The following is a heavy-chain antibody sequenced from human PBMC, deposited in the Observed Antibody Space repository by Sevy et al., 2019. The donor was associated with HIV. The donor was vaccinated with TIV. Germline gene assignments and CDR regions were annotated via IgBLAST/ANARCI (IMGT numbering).Heavy chain of an antibody. CDR3: VRDDRDGYFEY. Sequence: ASVKVSCKASGYTFTGYYMHWMRQAPVQGLEWMGWINPDSGGPTYAPKFQGRVTLTRDTSISTAYMDLSRLKSDDTAVYYCVRDDRDGYFEYWGQGTLVTVSS. CDR2: INPDSGGP. CDR1: GYTFTGYY. V-gene: IGHV1-2*02. J-gene: IGHJ4*02.